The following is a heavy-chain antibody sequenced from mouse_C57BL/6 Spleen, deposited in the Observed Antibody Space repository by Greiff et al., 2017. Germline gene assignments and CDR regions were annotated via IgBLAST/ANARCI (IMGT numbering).Heavy chain of an antibody. CDR2: IDPSDSET. J-gene: IGHJ4*01. CDR1: GYTFTSYW. Sequence: QVQLKQPGAELVRPGSSVKLSCKASGYTFTSYWMHWVKQRPIQGLEWIGNIDPSDSETHYNQKFKDKATLTVDKSSSTAYMQLSSLTSEDSAVYYCARKKEYDYDGYAMDYWGQGTSVTVSS. D-gene: IGHD2-4*01. V-gene: IGHV1-52*01. CDR3: ARKKEYDYDGYAMDY.